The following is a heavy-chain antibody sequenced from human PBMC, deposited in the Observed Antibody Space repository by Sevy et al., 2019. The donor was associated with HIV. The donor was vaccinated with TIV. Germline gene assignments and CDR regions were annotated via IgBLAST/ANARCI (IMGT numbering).Heavy chain of an antibody. Sequence: GGSLRLSCAASGFTFSSYAMHWVRQAPGKGLEWVAVISYDGSNKYYAYSVKGRFTISRDNSKNTLYLQMNSLRAEDTAVYYCAGGYDSSGYYSYGYYYYGMDVWGQGTTVTVSS. CDR1: GFTFSSYA. V-gene: IGHV3-30-3*01. J-gene: IGHJ6*02. D-gene: IGHD3-22*01. CDR3: AGGYDSSGYYSYGYYYYGMDV. CDR2: ISYDGSNK.